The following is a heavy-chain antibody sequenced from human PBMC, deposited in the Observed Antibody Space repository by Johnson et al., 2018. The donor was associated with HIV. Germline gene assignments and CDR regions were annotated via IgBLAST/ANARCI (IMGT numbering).Heavy chain of an antibody. CDR1: GFTFSSFG. CDR2: ISYDGSNK. J-gene: IGHJ3*01. Sequence: QVQLVESGGGVVQPGRSLRLSCATSGFTFSSFGMHWVRQAPGKGLEWVAVISYDGSNKYYADSVKGRFTFSRDHSKNTLYLQMNSLRAEDTAVYYCARDSWPSSPDAFDLWGQGTMVTVSS. V-gene: IGHV3-30*03. CDR3: ARDSWPSSPDAFDL.